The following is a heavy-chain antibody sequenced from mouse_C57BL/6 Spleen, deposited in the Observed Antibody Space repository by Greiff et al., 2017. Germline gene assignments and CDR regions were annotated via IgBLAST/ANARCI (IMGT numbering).Heavy chain of an antibody. J-gene: IGHJ3*01. CDR3: TRRAQDYGSQAWFAY. CDR1: GYTFTDYE. CDR2: IDPETGGT. D-gene: IGHD1-1*01. Sequence: QVQLQQSGAELVRPGASVTLSCKASGYTFTDYEMHWVKQTPVHGLEWIGAIDPETGGTAYNQKFKGKAILTADKSSSTAYMELRSLTSEDSAVEYCTRRAQDYGSQAWFAYWGQGTLVTVSA. V-gene: IGHV1-15*01.